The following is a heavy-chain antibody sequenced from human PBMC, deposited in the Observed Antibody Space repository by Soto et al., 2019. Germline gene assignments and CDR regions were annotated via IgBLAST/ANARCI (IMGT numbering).Heavy chain of an antibody. V-gene: IGHV1-69*01. CDR2: IIPIFGTA. CDR1: GGTFSSYA. Sequence: QVQLVQSGAEVKKPGSSVKVSCKASGGTFSSYAISWVRQAPGQGLEWMGGIIPIFGTANYAQKFQGRVTITADESTSRAYMELSSLRSEDTAVYYCASSAYCGGDCYAYYYYYGMDVWGQGTTVTVSS. D-gene: IGHD2-21*02. J-gene: IGHJ6*02. CDR3: ASSAYCGGDCYAYYYYYGMDV.